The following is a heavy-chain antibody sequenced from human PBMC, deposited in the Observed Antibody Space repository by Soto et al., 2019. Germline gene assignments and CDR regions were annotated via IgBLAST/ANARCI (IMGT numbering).Heavy chain of an antibody. Sequence: VDSLKITCQGTRYRFSSSWIGWVRQKPGKGLEWLGNVYPSDSDVRYSPAFEGQVTISADNAINTAYLQLLNLKASATAIYYCTKRATSPFDSWRQGTRVSVSS. CDR2: VYPSDSDV. D-gene: IGHD4-17*01. CDR1: RYRFSSSW. V-gene: IGHV5-51*01. J-gene: IGHJ4*02. CDR3: TKRATSPFDS.